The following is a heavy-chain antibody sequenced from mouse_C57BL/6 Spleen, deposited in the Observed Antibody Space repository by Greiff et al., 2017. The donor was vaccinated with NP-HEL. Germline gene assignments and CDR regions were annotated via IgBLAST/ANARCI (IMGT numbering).Heavy chain of an antibody. CDR2: INPSNGGT. D-gene: IGHD1-1*01. J-gene: IGHJ4*01. V-gene: IGHV1-53*01. Sequence: QVQLKQPGTELVKPGASVKLSCKASGYTFTSYWMHWVKQRPGQGLEWIGNINPSNGGTNYNEKFKSKATLTVDKSSSTAYMQLSSLTSEDSAVYYCAREVYGRDAMDYWGQGTSVTVSS. CDR1: GYTFTSYW. CDR3: AREVYGRDAMDY.